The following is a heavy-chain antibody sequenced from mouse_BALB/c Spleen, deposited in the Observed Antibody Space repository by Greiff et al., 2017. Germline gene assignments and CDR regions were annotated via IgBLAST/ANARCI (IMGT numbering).Heavy chain of an antibody. D-gene: IGHD1-1*02. J-gene: IGHJ4*01. CDR2: ISSGGGST. CDR3: ARHEDYGDYAMDY. V-gene: IGHV5-12-1*01. Sequence: EVQLVESGGGLVKPGGSLKLSCAASGFAFSSYDMSWVRQTPEKRLEWVAYISSGGGSTYYPDTVKGRFTISRDNAKNTLYLQMSNLKSEDTAMYYCARHEDYGDYAMDYWGQGTSVTVSS. CDR1: GFAFSSYD.